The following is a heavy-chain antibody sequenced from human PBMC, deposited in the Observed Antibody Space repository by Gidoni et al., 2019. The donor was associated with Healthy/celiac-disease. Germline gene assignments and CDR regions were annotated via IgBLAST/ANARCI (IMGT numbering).Heavy chain of an antibody. V-gene: IGHV4-30-4*01. D-gene: IGHD2-2*01. Sequence: QVQLQESGPGLVTPSQTLSLTCTVSGGPISRGYYYWSWIRQPPGKGLEWIGYIYYSGSTYYNPSLKSRVTISVDTSKNQFSLKLSSVTAADTAVYYCARDLFMYCSSTSCKGAWGQGTLVTVSS. J-gene: IGHJ5*02. CDR2: IYYSGST. CDR3: ARDLFMYCSSTSCKGA. CDR1: GGPISRGYYY.